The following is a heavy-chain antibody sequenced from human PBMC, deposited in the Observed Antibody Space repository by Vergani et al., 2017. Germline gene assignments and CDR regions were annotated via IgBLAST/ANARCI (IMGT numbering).Heavy chain of an antibody. CDR3: ATAHPGDYFHF. CDR2: ISYDGSNK. J-gene: IGHJ4*02. CDR1: GFTFSSYA. Sequence: QVQLVESGGGVVQPGRSLRLSCAASGFTFSSYAMHWVRQAPGKGLEWVAVISYDGSNKYYADSVKGRFTISRDNSKNTLYLQMNSLRAEDTAVYYCATAHPGDYFHFWGQGILVTVSS. V-gene: IGHV3-30-3*01.